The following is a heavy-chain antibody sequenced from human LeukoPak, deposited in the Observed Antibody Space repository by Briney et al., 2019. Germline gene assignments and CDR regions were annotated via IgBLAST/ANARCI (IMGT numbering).Heavy chain of an antibody. D-gene: IGHD3-10*01. CDR2: ISPSGDTP. V-gene: IGHV3-23*01. J-gene: IGHJ4*02. CDR1: GFTFSAHG. CDR3: AKDSGSIHFMD. Sequence: GGTLRLSCAASGFTFSAHGMNWVRQAPGKGLEWVSGISPSGDTPWYTDSVKGRFTISRDNSKNTVYLQMNSLRAEDTALYYCAKDSGSIHFMDWGQGILVTVSS.